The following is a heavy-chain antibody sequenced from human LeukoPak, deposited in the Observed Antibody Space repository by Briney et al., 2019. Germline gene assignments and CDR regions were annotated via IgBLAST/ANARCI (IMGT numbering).Heavy chain of an antibody. CDR1: GYSFTSFW. Sequence: GESLKISCKGSGYSFTSFWISWVRQMPGKGLEWMGRIDPSDSYTNYSPSFQGQVTISADKSISTAYLQWSTLKASDTAMYYCARPYTTSWYALDYWGQGTLVTVSS. J-gene: IGHJ4*02. CDR3: ARPYTTSWYALDY. CDR2: IDPSDSYT. D-gene: IGHD6-13*01. V-gene: IGHV5-10-1*04.